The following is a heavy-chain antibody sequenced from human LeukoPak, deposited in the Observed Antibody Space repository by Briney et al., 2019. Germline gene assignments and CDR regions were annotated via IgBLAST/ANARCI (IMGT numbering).Heavy chain of an antibody. CDR2: INPNSGGT. V-gene: IGHV1-2*02. J-gene: IGHJ4*02. CDR3: ARYYDILTGYYRTFDY. Sequence: GASVKVSCKASGYTFTGYYMHWVRQAPGQGLEWMGWINPNSGGTNYAQKFQGRVTMTRDTSISTAYMERSRLRSDDTAVYYCARYYDILTGYYRTFDYWGQGTLVTVSS. CDR1: GYTFTGYY. D-gene: IGHD3-9*01.